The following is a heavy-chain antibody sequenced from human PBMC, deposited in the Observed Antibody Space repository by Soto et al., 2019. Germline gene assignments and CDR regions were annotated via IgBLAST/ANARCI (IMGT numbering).Heavy chain of an antibody. Sequence: GASVKVSCKASGYTFTSYYMHWVRQAPGQGLEWMGIINPSGGSTSYAQKFQGRVTMTRDTSTSTVYMELSSLRSEDTAVYYCARGITMIVVVIPGAFDIWGQGTMVT. D-gene: IGHD3-22*01. CDR2: INPSGGST. CDR3: ARGITMIVVVIPGAFDI. J-gene: IGHJ3*02. CDR1: GYTFTSYY. V-gene: IGHV1-46*01.